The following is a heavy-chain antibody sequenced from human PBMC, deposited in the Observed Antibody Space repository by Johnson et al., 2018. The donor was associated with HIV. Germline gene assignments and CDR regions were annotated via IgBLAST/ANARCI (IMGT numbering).Heavy chain of an antibody. D-gene: IGHD3-10*01. V-gene: IGHV3-30*18. CDR1: GFTLSNYA. Sequence: QVQLVESGGGVVQPGRSLRLSCTASGFTLSNYAIHWVRQAPGKGLEWVAGITYDGTNKYYADSVKGRFTLSRDNSKNTLDLQMNSLTIEDTAVFYCAKTRMGGILDAFELWGQGTMVSV. J-gene: IGHJ3*01. CDR2: ITYDGTNK. CDR3: AKTRMGGILDAFEL.